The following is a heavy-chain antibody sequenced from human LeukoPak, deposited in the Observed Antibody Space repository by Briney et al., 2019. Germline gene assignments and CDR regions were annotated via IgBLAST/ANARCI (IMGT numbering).Heavy chain of an antibody. Sequence: PSETLSLTCTVSGGSISSYYWSWIRQPPGKGLEWIGYIYYSGSTNYNPSLKSRVTISVDTSKNQFSLKLSSVTAADTAVYYCAREIRLDYYDSSGYYYRDAFDIWGQGTMVAVSS. CDR2: IYYSGST. J-gene: IGHJ3*02. CDR3: AREIRLDYYDSSGYYYRDAFDI. V-gene: IGHV4-59*01. CDR1: GGSISSYY. D-gene: IGHD3-22*01.